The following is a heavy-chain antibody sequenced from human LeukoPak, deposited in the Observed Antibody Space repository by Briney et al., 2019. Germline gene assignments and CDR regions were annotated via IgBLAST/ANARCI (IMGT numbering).Heavy chain of an antibody. CDR2: ISSSSSYI. CDR3: ARVRVGSSSSLPALLRFDY. D-gene: IGHD6-6*01. CDR1: GFTFSSYS. Sequence: GGSLRLSCAASGFTFSSYSMNWVRQAPGKGLEWVSSISSSSSYIYYADSVKGRFTISRDNAKNSLYLQMNRLRAEDTAVYYCARVRVGSSSSLPALLRFDYWGQGTLVTVSS. V-gene: IGHV3-21*01. J-gene: IGHJ4*02.